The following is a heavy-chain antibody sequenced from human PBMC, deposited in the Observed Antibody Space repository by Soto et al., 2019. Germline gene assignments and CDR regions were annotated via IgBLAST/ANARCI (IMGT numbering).Heavy chain of an antibody. D-gene: IGHD3-22*01. J-gene: IGHJ4*02. Sequence: GGSLRLSCAASGFTFSSYAMSWVRQAPGKGLEWVSAISGSGGNTYYADSVKGRFTISRDNSKNTLYLQMSSLRAEDTAVYYCAKDGYYYDSSGFIDYWGQGTLVTVSS. CDR2: ISGSGGNT. CDR1: GFTFSSYA. CDR3: AKDGYYYDSSGFIDY. V-gene: IGHV3-23*01.